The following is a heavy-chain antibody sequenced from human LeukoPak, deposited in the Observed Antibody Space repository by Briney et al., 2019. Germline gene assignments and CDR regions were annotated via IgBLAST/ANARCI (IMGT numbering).Heavy chain of an antibody. V-gene: IGHV3-30-3*01. CDR1: GFTFSSYS. CDR2: ILHDGNNQ. Sequence: GRSLRLSCAASGFTFSSYSMHWVRQAPGKGLEGVALILHDGNNQYYADSVKGRFTISRDNSKNTLYLQMNSLRAEDTAVYYCAVVVPAAIGWFDPWGQGTLVTVSS. D-gene: IGHD2-2*01. J-gene: IGHJ5*02. CDR3: AVVVPAAIGWFDP.